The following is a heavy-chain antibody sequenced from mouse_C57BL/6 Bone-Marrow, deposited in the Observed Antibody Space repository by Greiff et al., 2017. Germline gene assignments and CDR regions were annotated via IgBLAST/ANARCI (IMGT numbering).Heavy chain of an antibody. CDR1: GFSFNTYA. Sequence: EVQLVESGGGLVQPKGSLKLSCAASGFSFNTYAMNWVRQAPGKGLEWVARIRSKSNNYATYYADSVKDRFTISRDDSESMLYLQMNILMTEDTAMYYGVRYYDGSSDWDFDVWGTGTTVTVSS. J-gene: IGHJ1*03. V-gene: IGHV10-1*01. D-gene: IGHD1-1*01. CDR3: VRYYDGSSDWDFDV. CDR2: IRSKSNNYAT.